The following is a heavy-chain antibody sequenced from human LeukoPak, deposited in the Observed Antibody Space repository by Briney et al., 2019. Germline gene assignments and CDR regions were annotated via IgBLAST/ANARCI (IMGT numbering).Heavy chain of an antibody. V-gene: IGHV4-59*01. CDR3: ERSGTKTNGFDY. CDR1: GGSISTYY. Sequence: PSETLSLTCTVSGGSISTYYWSWIRQPPGKGLEWIGYIYYSGSTNYSPSLQSRVTISVDTSRNQFSLRLSSVTAADTAVYYCERSGTKTNGFDYWGQGTLVTVSS. J-gene: IGHJ4*02. D-gene: IGHD2-8*01. CDR2: IYYSGST.